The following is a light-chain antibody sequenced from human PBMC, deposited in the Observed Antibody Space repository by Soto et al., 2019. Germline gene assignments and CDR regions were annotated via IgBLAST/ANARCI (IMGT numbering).Light chain of an antibody. CDR2: GAS. V-gene: IGKV3-20*01. J-gene: IGKJ3*01. Sequence: EIVLTQSPGTLSVSPGERATLSCRASQSVTSNFLAWYQQKPGQAPRLLIYGASSRATGIPDRFSGSGSGTEFTLTISRLEPEDFAVYYCQQHSNSPLTFGAGTRVEIK. CDR3: QQHSNSPLT. CDR1: QSVTSNF.